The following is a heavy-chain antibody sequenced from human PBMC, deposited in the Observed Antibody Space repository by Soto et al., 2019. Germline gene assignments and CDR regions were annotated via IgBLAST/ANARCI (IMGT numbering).Heavy chain of an antibody. CDR3: ARDVEMAIPNWFDP. V-gene: IGHV4-34*01. CDR1: GGSFSGYY. D-gene: IGHD2-2*02. Sequence: SETLSLTCAVYGGSFSGYYWSWIRQPPGKGLEWIGEINHSGSTNYNPSLKSRVTISVDTSKNQFSLKLSSVTAADTAVYYCARDVEMAIPNWFDPWGQGTLVTVSS. J-gene: IGHJ5*02. CDR2: INHSGST.